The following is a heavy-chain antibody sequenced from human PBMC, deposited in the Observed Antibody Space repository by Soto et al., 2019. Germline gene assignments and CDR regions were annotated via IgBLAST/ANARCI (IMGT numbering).Heavy chain of an antibody. Sequence: GGSLRLSCGASGIHISSYAMRWVRQAPGKGVEWVSAISGSGGSTYYADSVKGRFTISRDNSKNTLYLQMNSLRAEDTAVYYCAKFGSGPWFGPGYYGMDVWGQGTTVTVSS. CDR3: AKFGSGPWFGPGYYGMDV. CDR1: GIHISSYA. V-gene: IGHV3-23*01. CDR2: ISGSGGST. J-gene: IGHJ6*02. D-gene: IGHD3-10*01.